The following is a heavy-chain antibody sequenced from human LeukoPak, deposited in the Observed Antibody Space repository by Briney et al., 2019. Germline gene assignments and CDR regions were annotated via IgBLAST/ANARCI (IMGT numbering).Heavy chain of an antibody. J-gene: IGHJ4*02. Sequence: PGGSLRLSCAASGFTFSDYHMSWIRQAPGKGLEWVSHISISGTTIYYADSVKGRFTISRDNTKRSVYLQMNSLRAEDTAVYYCARAGPEYYYGSGSSFDDWGQGTLVTVSS. CDR3: ARAGPEYYYGSGSSFDD. V-gene: IGHV3-11*01. D-gene: IGHD3-10*01. CDR1: GFTFSDYH. CDR2: ISISGTTI.